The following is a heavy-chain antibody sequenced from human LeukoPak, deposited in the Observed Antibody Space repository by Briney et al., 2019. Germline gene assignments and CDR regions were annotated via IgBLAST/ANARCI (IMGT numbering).Heavy chain of an antibody. CDR1: GFTFSSYA. CDR2: ISGSGGST. CDR3: AKDGSYYYDSSGYYQFDY. D-gene: IGHD3-22*01. Sequence: PGGSLRLSCAASGFTFSSYAMSWVRQARGKGLEWVSAISGSGGSTYYADSVKGRFTISRDNSKNTLYLQMNSLRAEDTAVYYCAKDGSYYYDSSGYYQFDYWGQGTLVTVSS. J-gene: IGHJ4*02. V-gene: IGHV3-23*01.